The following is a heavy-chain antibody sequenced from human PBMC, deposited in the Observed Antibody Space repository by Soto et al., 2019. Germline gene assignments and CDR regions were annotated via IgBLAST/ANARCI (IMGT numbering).Heavy chain of an antibody. CDR3: ARSRSIAAAEYSSRDGAFDI. CDR2: IYYSGST. V-gene: IGHV4-31*03. J-gene: IGHJ3*02. Sequence: QVQLQESGPGLVKPSQTLSLTCTVSGGSISSGGYYWSWIRQHPGKGLEWIGYIYYSGSTYYNPSLKSRVTISVDTSKNQFSLKLSSVTAADTAVYYCARSRSIAAAEYSSRDGAFDIWGQGTMVTVSS. CDR1: GGSISSGGYY. D-gene: IGHD6-13*01.